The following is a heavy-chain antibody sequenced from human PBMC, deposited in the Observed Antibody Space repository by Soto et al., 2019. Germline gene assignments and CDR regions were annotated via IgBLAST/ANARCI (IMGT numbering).Heavy chain of an antibody. CDR3: AKLGMSSGWPFDY. D-gene: IGHD6-19*01. CDR1: GFTFSSYA. Sequence: EVQLLESGGGLVQPGGSLRLSCAASGFTFSSYAMSWVRQAPGKGLEWVSAISGSGGSTYYADSVKGRFTISRDNSKNTLYLQMNRLRAEDTAVYYCAKLGMSSGWPFDYWGQGTLVTVSS. CDR2: ISGSGGST. J-gene: IGHJ4*02. V-gene: IGHV3-23*01.